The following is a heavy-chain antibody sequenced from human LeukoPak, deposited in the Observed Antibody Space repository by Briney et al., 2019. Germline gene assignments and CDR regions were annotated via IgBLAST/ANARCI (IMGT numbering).Heavy chain of an antibody. CDR3: AKPSQTYHYDTSGYYFDD. V-gene: IGHV3-9*03. D-gene: IGHD3-22*01. J-gene: IGHJ4*02. CDR1: GFTFNNYA. Sequence: GGSLRLSCEVSGFTFNNYAMHWVRQAPGKGLEWVSGINWNSNSVGYADSVKGRSTISRDNAKNSLYLQMNSLRTEDMALYYCAKPSQTYHYDTSGYYFDDWGQGTLVTVSS. CDR2: INWNSNSV.